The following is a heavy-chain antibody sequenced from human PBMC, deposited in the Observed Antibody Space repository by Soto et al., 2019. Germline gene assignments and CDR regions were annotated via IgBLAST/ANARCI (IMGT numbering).Heavy chain of an antibody. J-gene: IGHJ6*02. CDR1: GGTFSSYA. CDR2: IIPIFGTA. CDR3: ARLTYSRSGTDYYYYGMDV. Sequence: SVKVSGKAAGGTFSSYAISWVRQAPGQGLEWMGGIIPIFGTANYAQKLQGRVTITADELTSTAYMELSSLRSEDTAVYYCARLTYSRSGTDYYYYGMDVWGQGTTVTVSS. D-gene: IGHD6-13*01. V-gene: IGHV1-69*13.